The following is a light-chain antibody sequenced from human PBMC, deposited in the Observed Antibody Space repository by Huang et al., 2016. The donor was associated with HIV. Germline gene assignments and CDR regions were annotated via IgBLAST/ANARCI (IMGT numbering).Light chain of an antibody. CDR1: QSVLYSSNNKNY. J-gene: IGKJ1*01. V-gene: IGKV4-1*01. CDR2: WEY. CDR3: QQYYSTRT. Sequence: DIVMTQSPDSLAVFLGERATINCKSSQSVLYSSNNKNYLAWYQQKPGQPPKLLIYWEYTRESGVPDRFSGGGSEKDLTLTISSLQAEDVAVYYCQQYYSTRTFGQGTKVEIK.